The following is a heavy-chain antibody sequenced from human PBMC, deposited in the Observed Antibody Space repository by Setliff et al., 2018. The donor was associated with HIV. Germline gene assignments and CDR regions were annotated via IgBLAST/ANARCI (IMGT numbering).Heavy chain of an antibody. D-gene: IGHD4-17*01. J-gene: IGHJ4*02. Sequence: PSETLSLSCAASGFTFSDYYLNWFRLAPGKGLEWISHITNTGSSTNYADSVKGRFTISRDNAKYSLYLQMNTLRVEDTAVYYCMYGGRTATTHWGQGTLVTVSS. CDR1: GFTFSDYY. CDR2: ITNTGSST. V-gene: IGHV3-11*04. CDR3: MYGGRTATTH.